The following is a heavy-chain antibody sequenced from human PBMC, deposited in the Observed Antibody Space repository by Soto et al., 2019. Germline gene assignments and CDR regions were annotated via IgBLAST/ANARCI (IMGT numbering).Heavy chain of an antibody. CDR1: GFDASVNY. CDR3: VRENYYYGMDV. J-gene: IGHJ6*02. CDR2: INAGGST. Sequence: GGSLRLSYAASGFDASVNYMTWVRQAPGKGLEWVSLINAGGSTLYADSVQGRFIISRDNSNNTLYLQMNSLRVEDTAMYYCVRENYYYGMDVWGQGTAVTVSS. V-gene: IGHV3-66*01.